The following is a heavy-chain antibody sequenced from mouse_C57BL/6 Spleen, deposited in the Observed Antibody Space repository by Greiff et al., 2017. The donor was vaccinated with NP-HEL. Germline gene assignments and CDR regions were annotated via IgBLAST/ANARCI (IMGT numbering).Heavy chain of an antibody. V-gene: IGHV1-81*01. J-gene: IGHJ2*01. CDR2: IYPRSGNT. Sequence: QVQLQQSGAELARPGASVKLSCKASGYTFTSYGISWVKQRTGQGLEWIGEIYPRSGNTYYNEKFKGKATLTADKSSSTAYMELRSLTSEDSAVYFCASQETGTSGYWGQGTTLTVSS. CDR1: GYTFTSYG. D-gene: IGHD4-1*01. CDR3: ASQETGTSGY.